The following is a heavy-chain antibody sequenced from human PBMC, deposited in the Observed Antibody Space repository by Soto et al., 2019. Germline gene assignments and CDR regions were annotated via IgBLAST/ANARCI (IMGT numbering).Heavy chain of an antibody. CDR1: GYTFTSYG. Sequence: SVKDSCKASGYTFTSYGISWVRQAPVQGLEWMGWISAYNGNTNYAQKLQGRVTMTTDTSTSTAYMELRSLRSDDTAVYYCARGSLGGLRSWWFDPWGQGTLVTVSS. D-gene: IGHD4-17*01. V-gene: IGHV1-18*01. J-gene: IGHJ5*02. CDR2: ISAYNGNT. CDR3: ARGSLGGLRSWWFDP.